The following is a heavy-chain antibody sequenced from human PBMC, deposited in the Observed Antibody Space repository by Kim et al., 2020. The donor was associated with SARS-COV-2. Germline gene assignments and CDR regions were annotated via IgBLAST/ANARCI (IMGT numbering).Heavy chain of an antibody. J-gene: IGHJ4*02. Sequence: GGSLRLSCAASGFTFDDYAMHWVRQAPGKGLEWVSGISWNSGSIGYADSVKGRFTISRDNAKNSLYLQMNSLRAEDTALYYCAKDIRRGYSGYDGFDYWGQGTLVTVSS. D-gene: IGHD5-12*01. CDR3: AKDIRRGYSGYDGFDY. V-gene: IGHV3-9*01. CDR1: GFTFDDYA. CDR2: ISWNSGSI.